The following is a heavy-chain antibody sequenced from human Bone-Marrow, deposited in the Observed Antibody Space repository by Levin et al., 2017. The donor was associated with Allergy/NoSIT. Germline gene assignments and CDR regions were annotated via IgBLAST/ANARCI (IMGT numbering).Heavy chain of an antibody. Sequence: GESLKISCEASGFTFSNFAMTWVRQAPGKGLEWVSTFSGRGGRTDYADSVKGRFTISRDHSRDTLYLQMNSLRVEDSAVYYCAKPTDYYGSGSLVKYFDYWGQGTLVSVTS. CDR3: AKPTDYYGSGSLVKYFDY. CDR2: FSGRGGRT. J-gene: IGHJ4*02. D-gene: IGHD3-10*01. CDR1: GFTFSNFA. V-gene: IGHV3-23*01.